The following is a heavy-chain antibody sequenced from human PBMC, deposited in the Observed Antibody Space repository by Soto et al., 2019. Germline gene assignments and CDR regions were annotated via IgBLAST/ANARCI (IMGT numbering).Heavy chain of an antibody. V-gene: IGHV1-69*01. Sequence: QVQLVQSGAEVKKPGSSVKVSCKASGGTFSSYAISWVRQAPGQGLEWMGGIIPIFGTANSAQKFQGRVTNTAHESTSTAYMELISLRSEDTAVYYCARSPTGAGRYLRFYYCGQGTLVTVSS. CDR1: GGTFSSYA. CDR2: IIPIFGTA. J-gene: IGHJ4*02. D-gene: IGHD1-26*01. CDR3: ARSPTGAGRYLRFYY.